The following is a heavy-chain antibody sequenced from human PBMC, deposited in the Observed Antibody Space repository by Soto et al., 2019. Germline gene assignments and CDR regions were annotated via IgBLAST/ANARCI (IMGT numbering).Heavy chain of an antibody. CDR3: ARTTAVPNTLRSRYFFDY. D-gene: IGHD4-17*01. CDR1: GGSVSNKTYY. V-gene: IGHV4-61*01. J-gene: IGHJ4*02. Sequence: SETLSLTCSVSGGSVSNKTYYWSWIRQPPGKGLEWIGYVYYSGTTNYNPSLKSRVTISVDLSKNQFSLRLSSVTTADTALYYCARTTAVPNTLRSRYFFDYWGQGTLVTVSS. CDR2: VYYSGTT.